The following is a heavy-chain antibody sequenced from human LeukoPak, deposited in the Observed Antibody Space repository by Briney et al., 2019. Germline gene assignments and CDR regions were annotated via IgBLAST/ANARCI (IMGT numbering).Heavy chain of an antibody. CDR1: EFPLSSCE. D-gene: IGHD3-22*01. CDR3: ATYYYVSSALRGDHDFYI. V-gene: IGHV3-48*03. Sequence: GGSVTLLCAASEFPLSSCEVNWVRQAPGKGLEWVSYISSSGSTIYYADSVKGRFTVSRDNAKKSLYLPMNSLRAEDTAIYYCATYYYVSSALRGDHDFYIRVQGTMVTVSS. CDR2: ISSSGSTI. J-gene: IGHJ3*02.